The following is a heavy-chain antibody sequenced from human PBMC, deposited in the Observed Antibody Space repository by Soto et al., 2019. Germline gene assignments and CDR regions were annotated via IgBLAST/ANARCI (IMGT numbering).Heavy chain of an antibody. Sequence: EAQRVESGGDLVQPGGSLPLSCVGSGLTFTDHYRERVRQAPGKGLEGIARSRNKAKSYTTDYAASVKGRFTISRDLSKHSLYLQMNNLKMEDTAVYYCSRLEGGWGQGTLVTVSS. V-gene: IGHV3-72*01. CDR3: SRLEGG. CDR1: GLTFTDHY. D-gene: IGHD3-3*01. CDR2: SRNKAKSYTT. J-gene: IGHJ4*02.